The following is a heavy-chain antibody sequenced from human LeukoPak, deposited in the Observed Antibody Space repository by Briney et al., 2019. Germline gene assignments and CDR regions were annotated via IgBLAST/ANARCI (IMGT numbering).Heavy chain of an antibody. CDR1: GYSFTSYW. V-gene: IGHV5-51*01. Sequence: GESLKISCKGSGYSFTSYWIGWVRQMPRKGLEWMGIIYPGDSDTRYSPSFQGQVTISADKSISTAYLQWSSLKASDTAMYYCARHGLGYGDQGREFDYWGQGTLVTVSS. J-gene: IGHJ4*02. CDR3: ARHGLGYGDQGREFDY. CDR2: IYPGDSDT. D-gene: IGHD4-17*01.